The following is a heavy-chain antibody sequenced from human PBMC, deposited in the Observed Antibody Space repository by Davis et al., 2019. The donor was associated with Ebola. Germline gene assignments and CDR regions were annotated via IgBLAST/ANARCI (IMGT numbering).Heavy chain of an antibody. CDR3: ARDYYSSSWYPWFDP. Sequence: SETLSLTCTVSGGSISSYYWSWIRQPPGKGLEWIGYIYYSGSTNYNPSLKSRVTISVDTSKNQFSLKLSSVTAADTAVYYCARDYYSSSWYPWFDPWGQGTLVTVSS. CDR1: GGSISSYY. J-gene: IGHJ5*02. D-gene: IGHD6-13*01. V-gene: IGHV4-59*01. CDR2: IYYSGST.